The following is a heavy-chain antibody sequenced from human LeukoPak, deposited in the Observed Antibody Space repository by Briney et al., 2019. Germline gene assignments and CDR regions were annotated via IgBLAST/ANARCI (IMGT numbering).Heavy chain of an antibody. Sequence: GGSLRLSCAASGFTFSSYAMSWVRQAPGKGLEWVSTISGSGGSTYYADSVKGRFTISRNNSKNTLYLQMNSLRAEDTAVYYCAKFATRAVTSAFDYWGQGTLVTVSS. CDR2: ISGSGGST. J-gene: IGHJ4*02. CDR1: GFTFSSYA. CDR3: AKFATRAVTSAFDY. D-gene: IGHD1-14*01. V-gene: IGHV3-23*01.